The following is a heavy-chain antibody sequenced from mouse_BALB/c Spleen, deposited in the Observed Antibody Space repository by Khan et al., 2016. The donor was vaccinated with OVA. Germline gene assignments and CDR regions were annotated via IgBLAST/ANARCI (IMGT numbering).Heavy chain of an antibody. CDR1: GDSITSGY. D-gene: IGHD2-14*01. J-gene: IGHJ3*01. CDR3: ARSTYRYAFVY. CDR2: MIYTGYT. V-gene: IGHV3-8*02. Sequence: EVQLVESGPSLVKPSQTLSLTCSVTGDSITSGYWSWIRKFPGNKLEYMGYMIYTGYTYYNPSLKSRISITRHTSKNQYYLQLHSVTTEDTATYYCARSTYRYAFVYWGQGTLVTVSA.